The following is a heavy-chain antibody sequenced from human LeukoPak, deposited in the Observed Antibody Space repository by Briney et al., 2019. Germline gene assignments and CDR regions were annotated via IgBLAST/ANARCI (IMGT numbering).Heavy chain of an antibody. CDR3: ARDMGYCSSTSCSESHY. J-gene: IGHJ4*02. V-gene: IGHV1-18*04. CDR2: ISAYNGNT. D-gene: IGHD2-2*01. CDR1: GYTFTSYG. Sequence: ASVKVSCKASGYTFTSYGLTWVRQAPGQGLEWMGWISAYNGNTNYAQNLQDRVTMTTDTSTSTAYMELRGLRSDDTAVYYCARDMGYCSSTSCSESHYWGQGTLVTVSS.